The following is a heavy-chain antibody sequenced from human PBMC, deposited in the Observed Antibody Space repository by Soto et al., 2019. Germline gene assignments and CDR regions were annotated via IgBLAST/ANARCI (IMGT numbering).Heavy chain of an antibody. Sequence: SETLSLTCTVSGGSVSSGSYYWSWIRQPPGKGLEWIGYIYYSGSTNYNPSLKSRVTISVDTSKNQFSLKLSSVTAADTAVYYCARAPKVVATSYFDYWGQGTLVTVSS. D-gene: IGHD5-12*01. V-gene: IGHV4-61*01. CDR1: GGSVSSGSYY. CDR2: IYYSGST. CDR3: ARAPKVVATSYFDY. J-gene: IGHJ4*02.